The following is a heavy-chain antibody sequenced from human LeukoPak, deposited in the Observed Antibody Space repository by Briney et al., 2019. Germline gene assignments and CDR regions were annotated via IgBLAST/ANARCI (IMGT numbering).Heavy chain of an antibody. J-gene: IGHJ4*02. D-gene: IGHD4-17*01. CDR2: ISSSSSTI. CDR1: GFNFSSYS. Sequence: PGGSLSLSCATSGFNFSSYSMNWVRQPPGKGLEWVSSISSSSSTIYYADSVKGRFTISRDNAKNSLYLQMNSLRAEDTAVYYCAREGDYGDYNFGYGGRGTVVTVSS. CDR3: AREGDYGDYNFGY. V-gene: IGHV3-48*04.